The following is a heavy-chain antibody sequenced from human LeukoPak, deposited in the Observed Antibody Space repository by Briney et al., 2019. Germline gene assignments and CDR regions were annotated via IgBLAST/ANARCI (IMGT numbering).Heavy chain of an antibody. CDR3: AKDRRVVVTAPRPSYYGMDV. D-gene: IGHD2-21*02. CDR2: ISGSGGST. CDR1: GFTFSSYA. V-gene: IGHV3-23*01. J-gene: IGHJ6*02. Sequence: QTGGSLRLSCAASGFTFSSYAMSWVRQAPGKGLEWVSAISGSGGSTYYADSVKGRFTISRDNSKNTLYLQMNSLRAEDTAVYYCAKDRRVVVTAPRPSYYGMDVWGQGTTVTVSS.